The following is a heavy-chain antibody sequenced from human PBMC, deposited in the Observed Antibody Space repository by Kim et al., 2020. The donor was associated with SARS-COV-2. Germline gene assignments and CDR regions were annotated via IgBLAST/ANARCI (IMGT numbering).Heavy chain of an antibody. CDR1: GGSISSSNYY. V-gene: IGHV4-39*01. Sequence: SETLSLICTVSGGSISSSNYYWGWIRQPPGKGLEWIATIHYSGKTYYNPSLQSPFTISADTSNNHFSLRLISVTAADTAVYYCMRLSRAIIGYDFGIPDYWGQGILVTVSS. J-gene: IGHJ4*02. D-gene: IGHD5-12*01. CDR2: IHYSGKT. CDR3: MRLSRAIIGYDFGIPDY.